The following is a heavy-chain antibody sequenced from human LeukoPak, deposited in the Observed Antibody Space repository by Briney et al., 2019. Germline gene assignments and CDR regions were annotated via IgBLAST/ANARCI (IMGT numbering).Heavy chain of an antibody. CDR3: ARGGYGAHFDY. Sequence: GGSLRLSCAASGFTFSRYWMSWVRQAPGKGLEWVANIKEDGSEQAYVDSVKGRFTISRDNAKNSLYLQMKSLRAEDTAVYYCARGGYGAHFDYWGQGTLVTVSS. V-gene: IGHV3-7*01. D-gene: IGHD4-17*01. J-gene: IGHJ4*02. CDR2: IKEDGSEQ. CDR1: GFTFSRYW.